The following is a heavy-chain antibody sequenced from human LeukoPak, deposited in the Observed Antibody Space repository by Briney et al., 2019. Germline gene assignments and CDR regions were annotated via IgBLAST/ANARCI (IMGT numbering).Heavy chain of an antibody. Sequence: GGSLRLFCAASGFTFSGYWMSWVRQAPGKGLEWVANIKQDASEEYYVDSVNGRFTISRDNPKNSLYLQTNSLRAEDTAVYYCVRDRGRASVDYWGQGTLVTVSS. V-gene: IGHV3-7*01. CDR2: IKQDASEE. CDR3: VRDRGRASVDY. J-gene: IGHJ4*02. CDR1: GFTFSGYW. D-gene: IGHD1-26*01.